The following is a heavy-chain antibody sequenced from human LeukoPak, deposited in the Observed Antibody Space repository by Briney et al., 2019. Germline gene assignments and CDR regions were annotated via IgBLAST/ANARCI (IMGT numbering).Heavy chain of an antibody. CDR2: IYYSGST. CDR3: ARGPVTTPWDY. Sequence: SETLSLTCTVSGGSISSYYWNWIRQPPGKGLEWIGYIYYSGSTNYNPSLKSRVTISVDTSKNQFSLKLSSVTAADTAVYYCARGPVTTPWDYWGQGTLVTVSS. V-gene: IGHV4-59*01. J-gene: IGHJ4*02. D-gene: IGHD4-17*01. CDR1: GGSISSYY.